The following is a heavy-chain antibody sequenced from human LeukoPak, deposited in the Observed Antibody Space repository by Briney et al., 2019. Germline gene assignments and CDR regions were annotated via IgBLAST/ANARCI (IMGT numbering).Heavy chain of an antibody. D-gene: IGHD3-10*01. CDR2: INPDGSEK. V-gene: IGHV3-7*01. CDR3: ARDGSGSGSSYSRDY. J-gene: IGHJ4*02. Sequence: ETLSLTCTVSGYSISSGYYWGWIRQPPGKGLEWVANINPDGSEKYYVGSVKGRFTISRDNPKNSLVLQMNGLRAEDTAVYYCARDGSGSGSSYSRDYWGQGTLVTVSS. CDR1: GYSISSGYY.